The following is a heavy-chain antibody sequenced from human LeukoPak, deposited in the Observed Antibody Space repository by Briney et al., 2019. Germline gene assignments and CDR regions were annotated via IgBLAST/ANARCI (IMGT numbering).Heavy chain of an antibody. CDR1: GYTFTDDY. J-gene: IGHJ4*02. CDR3: ARDLRGNSMSFDY. D-gene: IGHD1-1*01. V-gene: IGHV1-2*02. Sequence: ASVKVSCKASGYTFTDDYIHWVRQAPGQGLEWMGWINPNSADTHYPQKLQGRVTLTSDTSISTAYMELSRLSPDDTAMYYCARDLRGNSMSFDYWGQGTVVTVSS. CDR2: INPNSADT.